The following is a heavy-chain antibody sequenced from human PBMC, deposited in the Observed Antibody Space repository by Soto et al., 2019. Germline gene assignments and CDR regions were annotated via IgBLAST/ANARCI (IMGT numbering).Heavy chain of an antibody. CDR1: GYTFTSYG. V-gene: IGHV1-18*01. CDR2: ISTYNGNT. CDR3: ARVDYGDYLWFDP. J-gene: IGHJ5*02. D-gene: IGHD4-17*01. Sequence: QVQLVQSGAEVKKPGASVKVSCTASGYTFTSYGISWLRQAPGQGLEWMGWISTYNGNTNYVQKVQGRVTMTTDTSTSTAYTEVRSLRSDDTAVYYCARVDYGDYLWFDPWGQGTLVTVSS.